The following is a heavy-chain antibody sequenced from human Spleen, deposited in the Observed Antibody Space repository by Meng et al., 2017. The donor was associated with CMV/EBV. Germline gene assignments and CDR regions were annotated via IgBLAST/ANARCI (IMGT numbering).Heavy chain of an antibody. CDR1: GFTFSSYS. V-gene: IGHV3-21*01. Sequence: EVQLVESGGGLVKPGGSLRLSWAASGFTFSSYSMNWVRQAPGKGLEWVSSISSSSSYIYYADSVKGRFTISRDNAKNSLYLQMNSLRAEDTAVYYCARDALGAEYPYFDYWGQGTLVTVSS. CDR3: ARDALGAEYPYFDY. CDR2: ISSSSSYI. J-gene: IGHJ4*02. D-gene: IGHD2-2*01.